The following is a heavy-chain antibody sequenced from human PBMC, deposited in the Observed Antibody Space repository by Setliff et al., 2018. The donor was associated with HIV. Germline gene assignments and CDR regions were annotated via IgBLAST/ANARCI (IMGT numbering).Heavy chain of an antibody. J-gene: IGHJ5*02. CDR3: ARDLGRITLSGVNEGWFDP. CDR1: GAYISSYY. CDR2: IYYSGNT. D-gene: IGHD3-3*01. Sequence: PSETLSLTCTVSGAYISSYYWSWIRQPPGKGLEWIGDIYYSGNTHFNPSLKSRVTIALDTSQNQVFLKLTSVTAADTAVYYCARDLGRITLSGVNEGWFDPWGQVTLVTVSS. V-gene: IGHV4-59*12.